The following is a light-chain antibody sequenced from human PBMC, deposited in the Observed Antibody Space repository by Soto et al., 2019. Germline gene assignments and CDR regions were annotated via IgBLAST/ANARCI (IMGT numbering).Light chain of an antibody. J-gene: IGKJ1*01. CDR2: KTS. Sequence: DIQMTQSPSTLSASVGDRVTITCRASQSIDSWLAWYQKKPGKAPKLLIYKTSSLESGVSSRFSSSGFGKEFTLTISSLQPDDFATYYCQKYKSPPWTFGQGTKVEIK. CDR3: QKYKSPPWT. CDR1: QSIDSW. V-gene: IGKV1-5*03.